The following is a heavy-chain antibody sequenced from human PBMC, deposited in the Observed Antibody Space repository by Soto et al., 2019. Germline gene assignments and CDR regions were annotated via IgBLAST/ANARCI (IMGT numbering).Heavy chain of an antibody. CDR1: GGSISSSSYY. CDR2: IYYSGST. D-gene: IGHD6-13*01. V-gene: IGHV4-39*01. J-gene: IGHJ6*02. CDR3: ASQQLVHYYYGMDV. Sequence: SETLSLTCTVSGGSISSSSYYWGWIRQPPGKGLEWIGSIYYSGSTYYNPSLKSRVTIFVDTSKNQFSLKLSSVTAADTAVYYCASQQLVHYYYGMDVWGQGTTVTVAS.